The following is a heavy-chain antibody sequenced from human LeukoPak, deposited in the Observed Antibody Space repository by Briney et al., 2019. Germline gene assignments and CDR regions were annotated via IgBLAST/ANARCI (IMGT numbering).Heavy chain of an antibody. CDR1: GFTFKNYA. D-gene: IGHD3-10*01. CDR3: AKSLGGSGSYYRAAFDI. CDR2: ISNSGGTI. J-gene: IGHJ3*02. V-gene: IGHV3-23*01. Sequence: GGSLRLSCSASGFTFKNYAMSWVRQAPGMGLEWVSDISNSGGTIYYGDSVKGRFTISRDNSKNTLYLQMNSLRAEDTAVYYCAKSLGGSGSYYRAAFDIWGQGTMVTVSS.